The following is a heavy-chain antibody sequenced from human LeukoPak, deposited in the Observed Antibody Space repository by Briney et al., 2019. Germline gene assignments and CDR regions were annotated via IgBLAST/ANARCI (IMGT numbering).Heavy chain of an antibody. CDR3: VRASVDTGGAFDV. CDR2: INRSGAT. CDR1: GGSFTGYY. Sequence: SETLSLTCAVYGGSFTGYYWSWIRQSPGEGLEWIGEINRSGATNYNPSLKSRVTISVDTSKSQVSLRLRSVTAADTAIYYCVRASVDTGGAFDVWGQGTVVTVSS. J-gene: IGHJ3*01. V-gene: IGHV4-34*01. D-gene: IGHD2-8*02.